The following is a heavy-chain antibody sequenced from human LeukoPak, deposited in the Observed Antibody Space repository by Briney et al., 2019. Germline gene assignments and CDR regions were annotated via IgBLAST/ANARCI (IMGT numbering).Heavy chain of an antibody. CDR2: FYYSGST. Sequence: RASKTLSLTCTVSGGSISSSLYYWGWIRQAPGKGLEWIGSFYYSGSTYYNASLKSRVTISVDTSKSQFSLKLNSVTATDTAVYYCTTTTRGWYGVGDYWGQGTLVTVSS. V-gene: IGHV4-39*01. J-gene: IGHJ4*02. CDR1: GGSISSSLYY. CDR3: TTTTRGWYGVGDY. D-gene: IGHD6-19*01.